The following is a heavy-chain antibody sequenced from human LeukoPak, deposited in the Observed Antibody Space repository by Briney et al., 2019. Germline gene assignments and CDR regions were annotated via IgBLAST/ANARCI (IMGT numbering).Heavy chain of an antibody. D-gene: IGHD2-21*02. CDR1: GGSFSGYY. CDR3: ARDLARCGGDCHGYMDV. J-gene: IGHJ6*03. V-gene: IGHV4-34*12. Sequence: SETLSLTCAVYGGSFSGYYWSWIRQPPGKGLEWIGEIIHRGSTNYNPSLKSRLTISVDTSKNQFSLKLSSVTAADTAVYYCARDLARCGGDCHGYMDVWGKGTMVTVSS. CDR2: IIHRGST.